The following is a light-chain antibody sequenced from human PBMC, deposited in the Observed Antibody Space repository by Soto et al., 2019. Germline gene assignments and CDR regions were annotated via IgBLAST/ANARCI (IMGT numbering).Light chain of an antibody. CDR3: QQCGSSST. V-gene: IGKV3-20*01. CDR1: QTFSNSF. Sequence: EIVLTQSPGTLSLSPGERATLYCRASQTFSNSFLSWFQQIPGQAPRLLIYGASMRATGIPDRFSGSGSGTDFTLTISRLEPEDFAVYYCQQCGSSSTFGQGTRLEI. J-gene: IGKJ5*01. CDR2: GAS.